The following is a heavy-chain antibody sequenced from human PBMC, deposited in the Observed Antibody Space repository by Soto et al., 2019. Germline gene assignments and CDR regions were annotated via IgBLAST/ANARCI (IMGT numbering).Heavy chain of an antibody. J-gene: IGHJ4*02. CDR2: ILSDGSNK. Sequence: QVQLVESGGGVVQPGRSLRLSCAVSGFTLSSHAIHWVRQAPGKGLEWVALILSDGSNKYYADSVKGRFTTSRDNSKNTMYLQMTSLSVEDTAVYYCARDDEGVSDGDLGYWGQGALVTVSS. D-gene: IGHD4-17*01. CDR1: GFTLSSHA. CDR3: ARDDEGVSDGDLGY. V-gene: IGHV3-30-3*01.